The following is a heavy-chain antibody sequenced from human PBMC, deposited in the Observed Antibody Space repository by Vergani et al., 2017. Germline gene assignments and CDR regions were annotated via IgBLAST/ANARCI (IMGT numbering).Heavy chain of an antibody. Sequence: EVALVQSGPEMRKPGESLKISCKGSEYSFGNYWIGWVRQMPGKALVWMGIIYPADSDTRYSPSFQGQVTISADKSISTAFLQWDSLKASDTALYYCARHTTYTDSWGQGTLVTVSS. CDR2: IYPADSDT. CDR1: EYSFGNYW. V-gene: IGHV5-51*01. CDR3: ARHTTYTDS. D-gene: IGHD1-1*01. J-gene: IGHJ4*02.